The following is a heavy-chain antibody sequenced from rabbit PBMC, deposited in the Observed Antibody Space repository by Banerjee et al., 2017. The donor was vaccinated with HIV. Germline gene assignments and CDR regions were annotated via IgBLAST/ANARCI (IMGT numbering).Heavy chain of an antibody. V-gene: IGHV1S40*01. CDR2: IYAGSSGYS. CDR1: GFTISSTYY. CDR3: ARDNDGRFYFNL. J-gene: IGHJ4*01. D-gene: IGHD5-1*01. Sequence: QSLEESGGGLVQPEGSLALTCKASGFTISSTYYMCWVRQAPGKGLEWIGCIYAGSSGYSYYANWAKGRFTISKTSSTTVTLQMTSLTAADTATYFCARDNDGRFYFNLWGPGTLVTDS.